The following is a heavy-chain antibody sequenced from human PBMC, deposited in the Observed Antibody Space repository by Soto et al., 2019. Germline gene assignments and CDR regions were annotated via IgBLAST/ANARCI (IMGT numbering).Heavy chain of an antibody. CDR1: GYTFTGYY. CDR2: INPNSGGT. D-gene: IGHD2-15*01. Sequence: QVQLVQSGAEVKKPGASVKVSCKASGYTFTGYYMHWVRQAPGQGLEWMGWINPNSGGTNYAQKCQGWVTMTRDTSSSTAYMELGRLRSDDTAVYYCARDPRPLPQWGGKPAGWFDPWGQGTLVTVSS. J-gene: IGHJ5*02. V-gene: IGHV1-2*04. CDR3: ARDPRPLPQWGGKPAGWFDP.